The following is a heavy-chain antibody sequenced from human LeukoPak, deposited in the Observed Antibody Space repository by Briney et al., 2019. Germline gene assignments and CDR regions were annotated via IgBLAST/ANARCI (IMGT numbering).Heavy chain of an antibody. CDR2: ISFSGSSM. D-gene: IGHD6-6*01. J-gene: IGHJ4*02. CDR3: ATSSSSSY. CDR1: GFTFSDNY. V-gene: IGHV3-11*01. Sequence: PGGSLRLSCAASGFTFSDNYMSWIRQAPGKGLEWVSFISFSGSSMYYADSVKGRFTISRDNAKNSLYLQMNSLRAEDTAVYYCATSSSSSYWGQGTLVTVSS.